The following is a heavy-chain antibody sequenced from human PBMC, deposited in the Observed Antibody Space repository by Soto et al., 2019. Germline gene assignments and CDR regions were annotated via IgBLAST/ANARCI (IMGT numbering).Heavy chain of an antibody. CDR2: IIPIFGTA. J-gene: IGHJ6*02. CDR1: GGTFSSYA. Sequence: GASVKVSCKASGGTFSSYAISWVRQAPGQVLEWMGGIIPIFGTANYAQKFQGRVTITADKSTSTAYMELSSLRSEDTAVYYCARAGAARRPRDYYYYGMDVWGQGTTVTVSS. CDR3: ARAGAARRPRDYYYYGMDV. D-gene: IGHD6-6*01. V-gene: IGHV1-69*06.